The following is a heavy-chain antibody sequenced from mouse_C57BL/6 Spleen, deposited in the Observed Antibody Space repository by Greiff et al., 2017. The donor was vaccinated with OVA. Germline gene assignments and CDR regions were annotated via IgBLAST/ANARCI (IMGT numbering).Heavy chain of an antibody. Sequence: VQLQQSGAELARPGASVKLSCKASGYTFTSYGISWVKQRTGQGLEWIGEIYPRSGNTYYNEKFKGKATLTADKSSSTAYMQLSSLTSEDSAVYYCARCVDCDVAWFAYWGQGTLVTVSA. CDR3: ARCVDCDVAWFAY. CDR1: GYTFTSYG. V-gene: IGHV1-81*01. CDR2: IYPRSGNT. J-gene: IGHJ3*01.